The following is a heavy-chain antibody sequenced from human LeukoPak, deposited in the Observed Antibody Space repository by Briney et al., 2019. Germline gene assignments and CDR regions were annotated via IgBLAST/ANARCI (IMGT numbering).Heavy chain of an antibody. Sequence: SVKVSCKASGGTFSSYAISWVRQAPGQGLEWMGGIIPIFGTANYAQKFQGRVTITADESTSTAYMELSSLRSEDTAVYYCARGLGYCSGGSCYSHWFDPWGQGTLVTVSS. CDR3: ARGLGYCSGGSCYSHWFDP. J-gene: IGHJ5*02. V-gene: IGHV1-69*13. D-gene: IGHD2-15*01. CDR1: GGTFSSYA. CDR2: IIPIFGTA.